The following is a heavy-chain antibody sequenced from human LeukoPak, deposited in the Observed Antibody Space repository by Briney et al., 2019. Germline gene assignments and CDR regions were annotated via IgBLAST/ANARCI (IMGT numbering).Heavy chain of an antibody. CDR2: ISGSGGST. Sequence: GGSLRLSCAASGFTFSSYWMSWVRQAPGKGLEWVSAISGSGGSTYYADSVKGRFTISRDNAKNTLYLQVNSLRAEDTAVYYCARGGKIALAGTRSSQYFQHWGQGTLVTVSS. J-gene: IGHJ1*01. D-gene: IGHD6-19*01. V-gene: IGHV3-23*01. CDR3: ARGGKIALAGTRSSQYFQH. CDR1: GFTFSSYW.